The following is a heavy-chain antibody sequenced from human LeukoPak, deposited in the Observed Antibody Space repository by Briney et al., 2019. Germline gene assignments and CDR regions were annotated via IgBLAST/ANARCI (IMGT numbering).Heavy chain of an antibody. J-gene: IGHJ4*02. Sequence: SETLSLTCSVSGDSISSSIYYWGWIRQPPGKGLEWIGSIYYSGRTYYNPTLKTRVTIAVDTSKNQFSLKLKSVTAADTSVYYCARLAPGYCSSTNCYAFDYWGRGALVTVSS. CDR3: ARLAPGYCSSTNCYAFDY. V-gene: IGHV4-39*01. D-gene: IGHD2-2*01. CDR2: IYYSGRT. CDR1: GDSISSSIYY.